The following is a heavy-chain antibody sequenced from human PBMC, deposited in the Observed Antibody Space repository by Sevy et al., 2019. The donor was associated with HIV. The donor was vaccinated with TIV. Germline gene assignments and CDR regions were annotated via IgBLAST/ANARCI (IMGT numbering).Heavy chain of an antibody. Sequence: GGSLRLSCAASGFTFSSYSMNWVRQAPGKGLEWVSSISSSSSYIYYADSVKGRFTISRDNAKNSLYLQMNSLRAEDRAVFYGARHYARLYGMDVWGQGTTVTVSS. D-gene: IGHD3-16*01. V-gene: IGHV3-21*01. CDR1: GFTFSSYS. CDR2: ISSSSSYI. J-gene: IGHJ6*02. CDR3: ARHYARLYGMDV.